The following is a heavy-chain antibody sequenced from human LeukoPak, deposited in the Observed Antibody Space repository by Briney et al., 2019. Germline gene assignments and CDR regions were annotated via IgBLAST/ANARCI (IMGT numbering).Heavy chain of an antibody. CDR1: GFTVSSNY. D-gene: IGHD7-27*01. V-gene: IGHV3-53*01. CDR2: IYSGGST. J-gene: IGHJ3*02. Sequence: GGSLRLSCAASGFTVSSNYMSWVRQAPGKGLEWVSVIYSGGSTYYADSVKGRFTISRDNSKNTLYLQMNSLRAEDTAVYYCAREPANWGSNAFDIWGQGTMVTASS. CDR3: AREPANWGSNAFDI.